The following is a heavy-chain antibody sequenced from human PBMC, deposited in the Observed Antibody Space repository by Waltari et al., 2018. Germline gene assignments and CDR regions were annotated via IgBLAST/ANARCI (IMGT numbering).Heavy chain of an antibody. CDR1: GGSITTNRHH. CDR2: ISYNVAT. V-gene: IGHV4-39*01. CDR3: ATYSRASVGTASFDV. D-gene: IGHD3-22*01. J-gene: IGHJ3*01. Sequence: MQPQESGPGLVKPSETLALTCSLSGGSITTNRHHRGWHRQPPGQGLEWIGTISYNVATYSCPSLRGQLTLSRDTTMNQLSLKLGSVTAADTAVYYCATYSRASVGTASFDVWGQGTMVTVSS.